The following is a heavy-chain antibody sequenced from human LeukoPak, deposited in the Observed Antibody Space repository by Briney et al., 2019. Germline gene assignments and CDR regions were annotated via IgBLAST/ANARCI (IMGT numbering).Heavy chain of an antibody. CDR2: IYYSGST. Sequence: SETLSLTCTVSGGSISSYYWSWIRQPPGKGLEWIGYIYYSGSTNYNPSLKSRVTISVDTSKNKFSLKLSSVTAADTAVYYCARGQLLYRGLGYYYMDVWGKGTTVTVSS. D-gene: IGHD2-2*02. J-gene: IGHJ6*03. CDR3: ARGQLLYRGLGYYYMDV. CDR1: GGSISSYY. V-gene: IGHV4-59*01.